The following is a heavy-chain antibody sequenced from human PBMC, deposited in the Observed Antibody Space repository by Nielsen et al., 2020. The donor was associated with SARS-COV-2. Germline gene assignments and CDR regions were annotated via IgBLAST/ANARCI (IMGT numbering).Heavy chain of an antibody. CDR1: GGSISSYY. CDR2: INHSGST. D-gene: IGHD3-16*01. CDR3: ASDYDLDI. V-gene: IGHV4-34*01. J-gene: IGHJ3*02. Sequence: SETLSLTCTVSGGSISSYYWSWIRQPPGKGLEWIGEINHSGSTNYNPSLKSRVTISVDTSKNQFSLKLSSVTAADTAVYYCASDYDLDIWGQGTMVTVSS.